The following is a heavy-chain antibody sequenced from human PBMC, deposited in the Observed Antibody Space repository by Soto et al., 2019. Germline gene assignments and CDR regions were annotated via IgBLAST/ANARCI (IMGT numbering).Heavy chain of an antibody. CDR3: ARHGGYGDYGDAFDI. V-gene: IGHV5-10-1*01. D-gene: IGHD4-17*01. Sequence: GESLKISCKGSGYSFTSYWISWVRQMPGKGLEWMGRIDPSDSYTNYSPSFQGHVTTSADKSISTAYLQWSSLKASDTAMYYCARHGGYGDYGDAFDIWGQGTMVTV. J-gene: IGHJ3*02. CDR1: GYSFTSYW. CDR2: IDPSDSYT.